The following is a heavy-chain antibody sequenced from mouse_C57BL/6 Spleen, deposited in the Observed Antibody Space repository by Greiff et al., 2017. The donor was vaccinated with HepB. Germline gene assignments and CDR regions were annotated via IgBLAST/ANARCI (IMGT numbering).Heavy chain of an antibody. J-gene: IGHJ3*01. D-gene: IGHD2-4*01. CDR1: GYAFTNYL. Sequence: VQLQQSGAELVRPGTSVKVSCKASGYAFTNYLIEWVKQRPGQGLEWIGVINPGSGGTNYNEKFKGKATLTADKSSSTAYMQLSSLTSEDSAVYFCARGDYDGGFAYWGQGTLVTVSA. CDR3: ARGDYDGGFAY. CDR2: INPGSGGT. V-gene: IGHV1-54*01.